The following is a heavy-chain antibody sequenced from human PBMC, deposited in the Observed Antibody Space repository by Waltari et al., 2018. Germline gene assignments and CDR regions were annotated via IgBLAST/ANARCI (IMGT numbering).Heavy chain of an antibody. CDR2: IYPGDSDT. CDR3: ARRGYYYDSSGPGLYYFDY. CDR1: GYSFTSYW. V-gene: IGHV5-51*01. J-gene: IGHJ4*02. Sequence: EVQLVQSGAEVKKPGESLKISCKGSGYSFTSYWIGWVRQMPGQGLEWMGIIYPGDSDTRYSPSFQGQVTISADKSISTAYLQWSSLKASDTAMYYCARRGYYYDSSGPGLYYFDYWGQGTLVTVSS. D-gene: IGHD3-22*01.